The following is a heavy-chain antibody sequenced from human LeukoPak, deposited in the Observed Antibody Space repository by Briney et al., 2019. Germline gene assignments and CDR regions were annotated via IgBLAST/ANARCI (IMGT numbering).Heavy chain of an antibody. CDR1: GFTFSNFA. Sequence: PGRSLRLSCAASGFTFSNFAMHWVRQAPGKGLEWVAMMSYDGSNKYTDSVKGRFTISRDNSKNMVDLYMSNLKIEDTAVYYFARDSWGFDFWGQGTLVTVSS. D-gene: IGHD7-27*01. J-gene: IGHJ4*02. CDR2: MSYDGSNK. V-gene: IGHV3-30*04. CDR3: ARDSWGFDF.